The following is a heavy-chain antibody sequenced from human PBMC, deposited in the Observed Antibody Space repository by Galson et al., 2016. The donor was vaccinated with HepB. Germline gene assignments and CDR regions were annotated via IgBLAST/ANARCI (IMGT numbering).Heavy chain of an antibody. J-gene: IGHJ4*02. CDR1: GGTFSSYA. CDR3: ARAAFCGGDCYSSFSYFDY. D-gene: IGHD2-21*02. CDR2: IFPISETT. V-gene: IGHV1-69*13. Sequence: SVKVSCKVSGGTFSSYAISWVRQAPGQGLEWMGGIFPISETTKYAEKFQGRVTITADESTSTAYMEFSSLRSEDTAVYFCARAAFCGGDCYSSFSYFDYWGRGTLVTVSS.